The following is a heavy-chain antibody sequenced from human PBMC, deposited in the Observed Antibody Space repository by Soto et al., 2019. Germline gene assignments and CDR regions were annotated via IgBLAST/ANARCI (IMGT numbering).Heavy chain of an antibody. CDR1: GFTFSSYA. Sequence: QVQLVESGGGVVQPGRSLRLSCAASGFTFSSYAMHWVRQAAGKGLEWVAVISYDGSRKYYADSVKGRLIISRDNYENTLYLQMNSLRAEDTAVYYCARVATTGTTHYYYYGMDVWGQGTTVTVSS. D-gene: IGHD1-1*01. J-gene: IGHJ6*02. CDR2: ISYDGSRK. CDR3: ARVATTGTTHYYYYGMDV. V-gene: IGHV3-30-3*01.